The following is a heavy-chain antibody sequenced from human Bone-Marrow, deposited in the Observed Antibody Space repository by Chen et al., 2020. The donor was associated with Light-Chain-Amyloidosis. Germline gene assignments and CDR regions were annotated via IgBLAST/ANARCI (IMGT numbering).Heavy chain of an antibody. V-gene: IGHV3-49*03. D-gene: IGHD6-13*01. Sequence: EVQLVEFGGDFVQPGRSLRLSCTGSGFTFGDYAVSWLRQAPGKGLEWVGFIRRKSYGWTTEYAASVKGRFTISRDDSISTAYLQMNSLRTDDTAVYSCTSGAAADKYYYGLDVWGQGTTVTVSS. CDR2: IRRKSYGWTT. J-gene: IGHJ6*02. CDR3: TSGAAADKYYYGLDV. CDR1: GFTFGDYA.